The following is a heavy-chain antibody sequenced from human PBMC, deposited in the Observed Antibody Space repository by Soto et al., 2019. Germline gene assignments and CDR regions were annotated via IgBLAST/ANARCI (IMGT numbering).Heavy chain of an antibody. CDR3: ARVGATMTVPYYFDY. CDR2: IYYSGST. V-gene: IGHV4-31*03. Sequence: SETLSLTCTVSGGSISSGGYYWSWIRQHPGKGLEWIGYIYYSGSTYYNPSLKSRVTISVDTSKNQFSLKLSSVTAADTAVYYCARVGATMTVPYYFDYWGQGTLVTVSS. D-gene: IGHD5-12*01. J-gene: IGHJ4*02. CDR1: GGSISSGGYY.